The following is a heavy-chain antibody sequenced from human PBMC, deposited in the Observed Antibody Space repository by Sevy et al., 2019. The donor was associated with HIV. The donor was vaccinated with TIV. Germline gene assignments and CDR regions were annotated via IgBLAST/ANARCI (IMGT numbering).Heavy chain of an antibody. CDR2: ISYDGSSK. Sequence: GGSLRLSCAASGFNFSSYGMHWVRQATGKGLEWVAVISYDGSSKYYAESVKGRFTISRDNSKNTLYLQISSLRAEDTAVYYCAKESGSYYDFWSGHDAFDIWGQGTMVTVSS. V-gene: IGHV3-30*18. J-gene: IGHJ3*02. CDR1: GFNFSSYG. CDR3: AKESGSYYDFWSGHDAFDI. D-gene: IGHD3-3*01.